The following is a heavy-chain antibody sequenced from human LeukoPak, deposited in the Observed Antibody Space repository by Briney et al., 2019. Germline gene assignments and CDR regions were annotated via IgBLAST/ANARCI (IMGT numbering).Heavy chain of an antibody. CDR2: IYYSGST. J-gene: IGHJ5*02. V-gene: IGHV4-39*07. D-gene: IGHD2-21*02. CDR3: ARHIVVVTAIRFPQNWFDP. Sequence: SETLSLTCTVSGGSISSSSYYWGWIRQPPGKGLEWIGSIYYSGSTYYNPSLKSRVTISVDTSKNQFSLKLSSVTAADTAVYCCARHIVVVTAIRFPQNWFDPWGQGTLVTVSS. CDR1: GGSISSSSYY.